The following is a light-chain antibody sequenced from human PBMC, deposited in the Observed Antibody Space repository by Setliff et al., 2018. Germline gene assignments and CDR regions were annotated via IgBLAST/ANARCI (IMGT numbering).Light chain of an antibody. Sequence: QSALAQPRSVSGSPGRSVTISCTGTSSDVGAYNYVSWYQQHPGKVPKLMIYDVRKRPSGVPGRFSGSKSGNTASLTISGLQAEDEADYYCCSYTGFSYVFGRGTKGTVL. CDR1: SSDVGAYNY. CDR3: CSYTGFSYV. V-gene: IGLV2-11*01. J-gene: IGLJ1*01. CDR2: DVR.